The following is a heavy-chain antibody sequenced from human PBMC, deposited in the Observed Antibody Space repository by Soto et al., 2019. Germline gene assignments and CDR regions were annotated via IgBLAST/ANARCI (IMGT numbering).Heavy chain of an antibody. V-gene: IGHV1-18*01. J-gene: IGHJ3*01. CDR2: LSAYNGDT. CDR1: GYTFINYG. D-gene: IGHD1-26*01. Sequence: QVQLVQSGAEVKKPGASVRVSCKTSGYTFINYGITWVRQAPGQGLEWMGWLSAYNGDTSSSEKLQDRFTRTTDTATNTVYMDLRSLTSDDTAVYYCARWSAIVGGAEALDVWGQGTMVIVSS. CDR3: ARWSAIVGGAEALDV.